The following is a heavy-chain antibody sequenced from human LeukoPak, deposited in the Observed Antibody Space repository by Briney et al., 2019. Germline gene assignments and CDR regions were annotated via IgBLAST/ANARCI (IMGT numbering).Heavy chain of an antibody. D-gene: IGHD3-10*01. Sequence: PGGSLRLSCAASGFTFDDYGMSWVRQAPGKGLEWVSGINWNGGSTGYADSVKGRFTISRDNAQTSLYLQMNSLRAEDTALYYCARDQNYYGSRSYYRDFDYWGQGTLVTVSS. CDR2: INWNGGST. CDR3: ARDQNYYGSRSYYRDFDY. V-gene: IGHV3-20*04. J-gene: IGHJ4*02. CDR1: GFTFDDYG.